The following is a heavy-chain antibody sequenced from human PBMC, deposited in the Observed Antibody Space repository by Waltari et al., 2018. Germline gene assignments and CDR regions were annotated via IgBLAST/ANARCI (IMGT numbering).Heavy chain of an antibody. Sequence: QVQLVASGGGVVQPGRSLRLSCEASGFTFSSYGMHWVSPAQGQGREGVAGIWYDGSNNDHADSVQGRFSSSRDKSKNTLYLQINSLLAEDTTLHYCAEDYLQLRCYYYYMDGWGKGTTVTVAS. J-gene: IGHJ6*03. V-gene: IGHV3-33*03. CDR2: IWYDGSNN. D-gene: IGHD1-7*01. CDR1: GFTFSSYG. CDR3: AEDYLQLRCYYYYMDG.